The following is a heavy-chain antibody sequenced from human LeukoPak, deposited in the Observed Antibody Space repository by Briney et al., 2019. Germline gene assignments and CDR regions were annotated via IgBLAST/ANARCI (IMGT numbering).Heavy chain of an antibody. J-gene: IGHJ4*02. V-gene: IGHV4-34*01. CDR1: GESFSAYY. D-gene: IGHD6-19*01. CDR2: INHSGRT. Sequence: PSETLSLTCAVYGESFSAYYWSWIRQPPGKGLEWIGEINHSGRTIYNPSLTSRVTISVDTSKNQFSLKLNSVTAADTAVYYCARDIGGAGYWGQGTLVTVSS. CDR3: ARDIGGAGY.